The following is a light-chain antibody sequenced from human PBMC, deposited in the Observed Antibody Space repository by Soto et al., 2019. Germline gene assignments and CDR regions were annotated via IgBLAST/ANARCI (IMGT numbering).Light chain of an antibody. Sequence: QSALTQPASVSGSPGQSITISCTGTSSDVGGYHYLSWYQQHPGKAPKLMIYEVSKRPSGVPDRFSGSKSGNTASLTVSGLQAEDEADYYCSSYAGSNNYVFGTGTKLTVL. CDR1: SSDVGGYHY. J-gene: IGLJ1*01. CDR3: SSYAGSNNYV. CDR2: EVS. V-gene: IGLV2-8*01.